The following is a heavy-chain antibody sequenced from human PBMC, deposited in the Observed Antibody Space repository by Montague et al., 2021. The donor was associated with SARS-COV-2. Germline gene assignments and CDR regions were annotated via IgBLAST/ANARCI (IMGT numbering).Heavy chain of an antibody. CDR3: VRHPQYDGLNGPPDF. Sequence: SETLSLTCTVSGVSVTDYYWSWIRQPPGKGLEWVGDVLCNKGTNFNPSLKSRVAISVDTSKNQFSLRLTSVTAADTAFYYCVRHPQYDGLNGPPDFWDQGTLVTVSS. V-gene: IGHV4-59*08. CDR1: GVSVTDYY. J-gene: IGHJ4*02. CDR2: VLCNKGT. D-gene: IGHD3-9*01.